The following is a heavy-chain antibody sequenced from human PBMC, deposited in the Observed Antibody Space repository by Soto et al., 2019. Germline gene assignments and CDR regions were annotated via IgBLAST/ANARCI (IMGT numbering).Heavy chain of an antibody. V-gene: IGHV3-30*18. CDR3: AKDTATAITSYYFYGMDV. Sequence: QMQLVESGGGVVQPGRSLRVSCEASGFIFSTYGMHWVRQAPGKGLEWVAVISYDGRNKYYADSVRGRFTISRDNSKNTPHLQMNSLRGDDTAVYYCAKDTATAITSYYFYGMDVWGQGTTVTVSS. CDR1: GFIFSTYG. J-gene: IGHJ6*02. D-gene: IGHD5-12*01. CDR2: ISYDGRNK.